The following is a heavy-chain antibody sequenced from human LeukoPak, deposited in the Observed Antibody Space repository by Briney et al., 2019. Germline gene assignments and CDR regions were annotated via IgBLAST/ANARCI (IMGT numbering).Heavy chain of an antibody. V-gene: IGHV3-30*01. CDR3: ARDKASTKTGIAAAATNDPVFGY. Sequence: GGSLRLSCAASGFTFSSYAMHWVRQAPGKGLEGGAVISYDGSNKYYADSVKGRFTISRDNSKNTLYLQMNSLRAEDTAVYYCARDKASTKTGIAAAATNDPVFGYWGQGTLVTVSS. CDR1: GFTFSSYA. CDR2: ISYDGSNK. D-gene: IGHD6-13*01. J-gene: IGHJ4*02.